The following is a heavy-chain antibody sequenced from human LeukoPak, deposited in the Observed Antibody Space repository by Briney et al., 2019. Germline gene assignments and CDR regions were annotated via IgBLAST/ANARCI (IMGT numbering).Heavy chain of an antibody. J-gene: IGHJ4*02. D-gene: IGHD6-13*01. CDR1: GGSISSYY. V-gene: IGHV4-59*01. Sequence: SETLSLTCTVSGGSISSYYWSWIRQPPGKGLEWIGYIYYSGTTNHNPSLKSRVTISVDTSKNQFSLKLSSVTAADTAVYYCARGVYIAAAQYAYWGQGTLVTVSS. CDR2: IYYSGTT. CDR3: ARGVYIAAAQYAY.